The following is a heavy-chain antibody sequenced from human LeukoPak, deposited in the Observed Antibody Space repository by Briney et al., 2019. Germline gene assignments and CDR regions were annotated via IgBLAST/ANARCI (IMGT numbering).Heavy chain of an antibody. CDR2: IYYSGST. CDR1: GGSISSYY. V-gene: IGHV4-59*08. Sequence: SETLSLTCIVSGGSISSYYWSWIRQPPGKGLEWIGYIYYSGSTNYNPSLKSRVTISVDASKNQFSLKLSSVTAADTAVYYCARQIAVAVPPDYWGQGTLVTVSS. D-gene: IGHD6-19*01. CDR3: ARQIAVAVPPDY. J-gene: IGHJ4*02.